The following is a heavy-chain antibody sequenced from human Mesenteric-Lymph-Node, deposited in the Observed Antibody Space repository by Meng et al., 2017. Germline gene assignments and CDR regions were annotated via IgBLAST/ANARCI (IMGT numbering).Heavy chain of an antibody. CDR3: ARDYHDTSDDSLDFAYFFDY. V-gene: IGHV3-30*17. Sequence: GESLKISCAASGFTFSSYAMHWVRQAPGKGLEWVALISNDGRHKEFGDSVKGRFTTSRDNSKNTVYLQMNSPRVEDTAVYYCARDYHDTSDDSLDFAYFFDYWGQGTLVTVSS. CDR1: GFTFSSYA. CDR2: ISNDGRHK. J-gene: IGHJ4*02. D-gene: IGHD3-22*01.